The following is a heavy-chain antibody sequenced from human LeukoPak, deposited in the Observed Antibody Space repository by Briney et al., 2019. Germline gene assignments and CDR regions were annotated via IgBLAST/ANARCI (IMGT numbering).Heavy chain of an antibody. CDR2: IGALGDT. CDR1: GFIFSSYD. V-gene: IGHV3-13*01. Sequence: PGGSLRLSCAASGFIFSSYDMYWVRQATGKGLEWVSAIGALGDTYYPDSMKGRFTISRENAKNSLYLQLNSLRAEDTAVYYCARDRMGDTRSGPSDALDIWGQGTMVTVSS. D-gene: IGHD2-21*02. CDR3: ARDRMGDTRSGPSDALDI. J-gene: IGHJ3*02.